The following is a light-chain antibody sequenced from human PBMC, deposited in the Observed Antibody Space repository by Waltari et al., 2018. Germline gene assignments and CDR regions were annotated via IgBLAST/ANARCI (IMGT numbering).Light chain of an antibody. J-gene: IGLJ2*01. V-gene: IGLV2-14*01. CDR1: SNDIGGSNY. Sequence: QSALTQPASVSGSPGQSVTISCTGTSNDIGGSNYVSWYQHRPGKAPKLIIYDVNNRPSGVFGRFSGSKSGNTASLTISGLQAEDETDYYCSSFTRTVLFGGGTKLTVL. CDR3: SSFTRTVL. CDR2: DVN.